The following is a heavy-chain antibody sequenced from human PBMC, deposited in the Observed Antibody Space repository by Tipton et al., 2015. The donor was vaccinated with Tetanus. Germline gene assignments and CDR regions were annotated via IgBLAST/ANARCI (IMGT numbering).Heavy chain of an antibody. D-gene: IGHD6-19*01. V-gene: IGHV3-7*01. CDR3: AREGQWLGSDAFDV. CDR1: GFTFSHYW. CDR2: IKEDGNEQ. Sequence: GSLRLSCAASGFTFSHYWMSWVRQAPGQGLEWVANIKEDGNEQYYVDSVKGRLTTSRDNAKNSLFLQMDGLRGDDTAVYYCAREGQWLGSDAFDVWGRGTMVTASS. J-gene: IGHJ3*01.